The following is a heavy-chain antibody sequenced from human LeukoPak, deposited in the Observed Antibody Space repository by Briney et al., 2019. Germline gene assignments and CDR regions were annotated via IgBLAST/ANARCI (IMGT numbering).Heavy chain of an antibody. CDR2: IKSDGRNT. V-gene: IGHV3-74*01. CDR1: GFTFSSSS. Sequence: PGGSLRLSCAASGFTFSSSSMDWVRQAPGEGLVCVSRIKSDGRNTFYAHSVKGRFTISRDNAKNTLYLQMSSLRAEDTAVYYCTRGSDGGFDIWGQGTMVTVSS. CDR3: TRGSDGGFDI. J-gene: IGHJ3*02. D-gene: IGHD4-23*01.